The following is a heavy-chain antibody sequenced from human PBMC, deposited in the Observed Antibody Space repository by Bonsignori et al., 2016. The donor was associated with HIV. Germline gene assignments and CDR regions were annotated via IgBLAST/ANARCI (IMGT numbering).Heavy chain of an antibody. J-gene: IGHJ6*03. CDR3: AKEVFSSGWYSGVYAYYMDV. D-gene: IGHD6-19*01. V-gene: IGHV3-23*01. Sequence: VRQAPGKGLEWVSRISGSDSGTYYADSVKGRFAISRDNSKNTLYLQMNSLRAEDTAVYYCAKEVFSSGWYSGVYAYYMDVWGNGTTVTVSS. CDR2: ISGSDSGT.